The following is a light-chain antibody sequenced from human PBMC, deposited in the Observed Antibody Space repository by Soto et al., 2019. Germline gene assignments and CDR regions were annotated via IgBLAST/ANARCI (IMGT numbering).Light chain of an antibody. V-gene: IGLV2-14*01. CDR1: SSDIGGYDY. J-gene: IGLJ2*01. CDR2: DVN. Sequence: QSALTQPASVSGSPGQSITLSCTGTSSDIGGYDYVSWYQRHPGKAPKLIFYDVNNRPSGVSNRFSGSKSGNTASLTIFGLQAEDEADYYCTSYASGSSHVVFGGGTKLTVL. CDR3: TSYASGSSHVV.